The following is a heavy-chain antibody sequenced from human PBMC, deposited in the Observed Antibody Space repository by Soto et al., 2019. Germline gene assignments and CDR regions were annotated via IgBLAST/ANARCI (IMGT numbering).Heavy chain of an antibody. CDR3: TRLYDLGN. J-gene: IGHJ4*02. CDR1: GFTFNGSA. D-gene: IGHD3-16*01. CDR2: IRTKAYGYAT. Sequence: EVVLVESGGGLVQPGGSLKLSCAASGFTFNGSAMHWVRQASGKGLEWVGRIRTKAYGYATAYAASVKGRFTISRDDSENTVYLQLSSLKTEDTALYYCTRLYDLGNWGQGTLVIVSS. V-gene: IGHV3-73*02.